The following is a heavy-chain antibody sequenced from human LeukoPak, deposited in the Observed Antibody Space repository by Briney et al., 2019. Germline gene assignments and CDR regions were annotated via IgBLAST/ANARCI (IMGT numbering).Heavy chain of an antibody. CDR3: ARDIKQQLVGVSWFDP. CDR2: IKQDGSEK. CDR1: GFTFSSYW. Sequence: GGSLRLSCAASGFTFSSYWMSWVRQAPGKGLEWVANIKQDGSEKYYVDSVKGRFTISRDNAKNSLYLQMNSLRAEDTAVYYCARDIKQQLVGVSWFDPWGQGTLVTVSS. V-gene: IGHV3-7*01. J-gene: IGHJ5*02. D-gene: IGHD6-13*01.